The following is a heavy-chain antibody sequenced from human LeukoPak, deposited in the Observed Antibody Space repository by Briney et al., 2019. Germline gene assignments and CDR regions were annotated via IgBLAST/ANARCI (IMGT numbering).Heavy chain of an antibody. CDR2: IVVGSGNT. CDR1: GFTFTSSA. J-gene: IGHJ4*02. D-gene: IGHD2-8*01. V-gene: IGHV1-58*02. Sequence: SVKVSCKASGFTFTSSAMQWVRQARGQRLEWIGWIVVGSGNTNYAQKFQERVTITRDMSTSTAYMELSSLRSEDTAVYYCAANLKGYCTNGVCGFDYWGQGALVTVSS. CDR3: AANLKGYCTNGVCGFDY.